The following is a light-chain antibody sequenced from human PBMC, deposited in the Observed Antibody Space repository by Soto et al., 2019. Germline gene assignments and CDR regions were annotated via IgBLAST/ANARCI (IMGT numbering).Light chain of an antibody. CDR1: SSDVGGYNY. CDR2: DVS. V-gene: IGLV2-14*01. Sequence: QSALTQPASVSGSPGQSITISCTGTSSDVGGYNYVSWYQQHPGKAPKLMIYDVSNRPSGVSNRCSGSKSGNTASLTISGLRAEDEADYYCSSYTSSSTYVFGTGTQLTVL. J-gene: IGLJ1*01. CDR3: SSYTSSSTYV.